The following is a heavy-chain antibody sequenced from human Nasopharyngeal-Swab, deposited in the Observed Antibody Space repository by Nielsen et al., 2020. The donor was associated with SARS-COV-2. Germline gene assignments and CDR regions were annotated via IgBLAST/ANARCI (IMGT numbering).Heavy chain of an antibody. CDR3: GRLRYLGIPAYYFDY. J-gene: IGHJ4*02. CDR1: GGSIRSSSQF. Sequence: SETLSLTCTVSGGSIRSSSQFWAWIRQPPGKGLEWIGSLYYTGTTHYNRSLKRRVTMSVDTSKSHFALQLRSVTAADTAVYYCGRLRYLGIPAYYFDYWSQGILVTVSS. CDR2: LYYTGTT. D-gene: IGHD7-27*01. V-gene: IGHV4-39*01.